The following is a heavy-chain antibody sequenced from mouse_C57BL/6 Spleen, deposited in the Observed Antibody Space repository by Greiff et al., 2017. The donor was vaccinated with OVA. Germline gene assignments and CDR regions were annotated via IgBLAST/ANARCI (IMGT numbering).Heavy chain of an antibody. D-gene: IGHD1-1*02. V-gene: IGHV2-2*01. CDR2: IWSGGST. CDR3: AGSLYYAMDY. CDR1: GFSLTSYG. J-gene: IGHJ4*01. Sequence: VKLMESGPGLVQPSQCLSITCTVSGFSLTSYGVHWVRQSPGKGLEWLGVIWSGGSTDYNAAFISRLSIGKNNSKSQVILKMNSLQADDTARYYCAGSLYYAMDYWGQGTSVTVSS.